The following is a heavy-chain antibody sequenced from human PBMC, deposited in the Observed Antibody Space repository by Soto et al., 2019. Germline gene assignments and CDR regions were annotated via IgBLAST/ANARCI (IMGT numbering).Heavy chain of an antibody. J-gene: IGHJ4*02. CDR3: ARGEGLGEFLT. CDR2: IIPIFGTA. D-gene: IGHD3-16*01. V-gene: IGHV1-69*13. Sequence: SVKVSCKASGYTFTSYDINWVRQATGQGLEWMGGIIPIFGTANYAQKFQGRVTITADESTSTAYMELSSLRSEDTAVYYCARGEGLGEFLTWGQGTLVTVSS. CDR1: GYTFTSYD.